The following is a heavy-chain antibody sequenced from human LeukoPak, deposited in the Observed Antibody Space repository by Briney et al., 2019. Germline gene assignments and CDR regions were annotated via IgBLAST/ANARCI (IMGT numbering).Heavy chain of an antibody. Sequence: GGSLRLSCAASGFTFSSYEMNWVRQGPGKGLEWFSYISSGGGTIYYADSVKGRFTISRDNAKNSLYLQMNSLRAEDTPVYYCVRDLDYWGQGTLVTVSS. J-gene: IGHJ4*02. CDR3: VRDLDY. V-gene: IGHV3-48*03. CDR1: GFTFSSYE. CDR2: ISSGGGTI.